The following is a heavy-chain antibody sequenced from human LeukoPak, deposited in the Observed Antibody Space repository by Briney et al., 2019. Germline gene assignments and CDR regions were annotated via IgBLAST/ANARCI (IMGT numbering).Heavy chain of an antibody. CDR3: ARVVETEGFDP. D-gene: IGHD1-14*01. J-gene: IGHJ5*02. V-gene: IGHV1-69*13. Sequence: SVKVSCKASGGTFSSYAISWVRQAPGQGLEWTGEIIPIFDTTNYAQKFQGRVTITADESTSTAYMELSSLRSEDTAVYYCARVVETEGFDPWGQGTLVTVSS. CDR1: GGTFSSYA. CDR2: IIPIFDTT.